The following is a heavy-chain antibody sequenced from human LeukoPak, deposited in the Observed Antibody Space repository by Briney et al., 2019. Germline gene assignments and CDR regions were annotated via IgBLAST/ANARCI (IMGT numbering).Heavy chain of an antibody. J-gene: IGHJ4*02. CDR3: ARGAVAYSSVFDY. Sequence: SVKVSCKASGGTFSSYAISWVRQAPGQGLERMGGIIPIFGTANYAQKLQGRVTMTTDTSTSTAYMELRSLRSDDTAVYYCARGAVAYSSVFDYWGQGTLVTVSS. D-gene: IGHD6-19*01. CDR1: GGTFSSYA. V-gene: IGHV1-69*05. CDR2: IIPIFGTA.